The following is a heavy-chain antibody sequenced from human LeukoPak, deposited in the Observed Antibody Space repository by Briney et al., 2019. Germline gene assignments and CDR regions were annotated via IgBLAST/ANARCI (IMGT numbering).Heavy chain of an antibody. CDR1: GFTFKNYV. D-gene: IGHD3-16*01. CDR3: AKDTWIQLRLGFDY. V-gene: IGHV3-23*01. CDR2: IAGSGDAT. J-gene: IGHJ4*02. Sequence: GGSLRLSCAASGFTFKNYVMNWVRQAPGKGLEWVAGIAGSGDATFYADSVKGRFTISRDNSKSTLYLQMNSLGADDTAVYFCAKDTWIQLRLGFDYWGQGILVTVSS.